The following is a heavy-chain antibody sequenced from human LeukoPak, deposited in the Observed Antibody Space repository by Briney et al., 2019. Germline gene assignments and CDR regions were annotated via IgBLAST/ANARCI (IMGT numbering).Heavy chain of an antibody. CDR3: ARNYGSGSYYPFDY. CDR2: IWYDGSNK. Sequence: PGGSLRLSCAASGFTFSTYGMHWVRQAPGKGLEWVAVIWYDGSNKYYADSVKGRFTISRDNSKNTLYLQMNSLRAEDTAVYYCARNYGSGSYYPFDYWGQGTQVTVSS. D-gene: IGHD3-10*01. J-gene: IGHJ4*02. V-gene: IGHV3-33*01. CDR1: GFTFSTYG.